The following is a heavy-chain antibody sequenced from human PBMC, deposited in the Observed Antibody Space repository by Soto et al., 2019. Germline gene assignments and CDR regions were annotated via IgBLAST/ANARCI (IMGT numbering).Heavy chain of an antibody. J-gene: IGHJ4*02. V-gene: IGHV4-4*02. CDR2: IFHDGSV. CDR3: ALRLGDPGRLYFDY. CDR1: GGSISSNNW. D-gene: IGHD3-16*01. Sequence: SETLSLTCAVSGGSISSNNWWSWVRQPPGKGLEWIGEIFHDGSVNYNPSLSGRVTISVDTSKNQFSLKLSSVTAADTAVYYCALRLGDPGRLYFDYWGQGTLVTVSS.